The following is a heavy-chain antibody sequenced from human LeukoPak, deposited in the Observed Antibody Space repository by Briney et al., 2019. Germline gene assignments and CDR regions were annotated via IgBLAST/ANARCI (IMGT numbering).Heavy chain of an antibody. CDR3: AREDGGPDHSNYNDY. V-gene: IGHV1-18*01. D-gene: IGHD4-11*01. CDR1: GYTFTSYG. CDR2: ISAYNGNT. J-gene: IGHJ4*02. Sequence: ASVKVSCKASGYTFTSYGISWVRQAPGQGLEWMGWISAYNGNTNYAQKLQGRVTMTTDTSTSTAYMGLRSLRSDDTAVYYCAREDGGPDHSNYNDYWGQGTLVTVSS.